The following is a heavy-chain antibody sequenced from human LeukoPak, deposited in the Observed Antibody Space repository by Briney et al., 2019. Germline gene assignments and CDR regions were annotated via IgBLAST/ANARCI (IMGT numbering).Heavy chain of an antibody. J-gene: IGHJ4*02. CDR3: AVMHTYYYGSGSYLYYFDY. D-gene: IGHD3-10*01. Sequence: SETLSLTCTVSGGSISRYHWNWIRQPPGKGLEWIGYFYFSGTTNYNPSLKSRVTISVDTSKSQFSLKLSSVTAADTAVYYCAVMHTYYYGSGSYLYYFDYWGQGTLVTVSS. CDR1: GGSISRYH. V-gene: IGHV4-59*01. CDR2: FYFSGTT.